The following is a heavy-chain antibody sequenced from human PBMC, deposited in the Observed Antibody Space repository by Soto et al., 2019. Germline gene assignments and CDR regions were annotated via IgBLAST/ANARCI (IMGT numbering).Heavy chain of an antibody. V-gene: IGHV3-23*01. J-gene: IGHJ3*02. CDR1: VSTFTDFT. CDR2: ISGDGLST. CDR3: ARRPDAFDI. Sequence: PGWSLRLACACSVSTFTDFTMTWVRQAPGKGLEWVSAISGDGLSTYYAGSVKGRFTISRDNSKTTLYLQMNSLRAEDTAVYYCARRPDAFDIWGRGTMVTVSS.